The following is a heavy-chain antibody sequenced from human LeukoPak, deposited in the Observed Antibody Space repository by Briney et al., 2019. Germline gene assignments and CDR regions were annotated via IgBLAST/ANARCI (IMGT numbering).Heavy chain of an antibody. J-gene: IGHJ6*02. CDR1: GFTFRTYW. CDR2: MNSDGSTT. D-gene: IGHD2-8*01. Sequence: GGSLRLSCAASGFTFRTYWMRWVRQVPGKGLVWVSRMNSDGSTTEYADSVKARFTISRDNAKNTLYLQMDSLGVEDTAVYHCIREAVHPVVLGAGIMYQHYGMDVWGQGTTVTVSS. V-gene: IGHV3-74*03. CDR3: IREAVHPVVLGAGIMYQHYGMDV.